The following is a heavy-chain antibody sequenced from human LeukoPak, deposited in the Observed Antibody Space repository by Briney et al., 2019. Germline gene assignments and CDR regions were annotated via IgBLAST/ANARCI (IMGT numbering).Heavy chain of an antibody. D-gene: IGHD3-10*01. CDR3: ARVFRLGELFFGY. CDR1: GYTFTSYD. Sequence: GASVKVSCKASGYTFTSYDINWVRRATGQGLEWMGWMSPNSGNTGYAQKFQGRVTMTRNTSISTAYMELSSLRSKDTAVYYCARVFRLGELFFGYWGQGTLVTVSS. CDR2: MSPNSGNT. V-gene: IGHV1-8*01. J-gene: IGHJ4*02.